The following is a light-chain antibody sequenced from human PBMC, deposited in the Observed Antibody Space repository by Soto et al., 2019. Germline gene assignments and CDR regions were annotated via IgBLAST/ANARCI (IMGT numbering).Light chain of an antibody. J-gene: IGKJ1*01. Sequence: EIVLTQSPDTLPLSREDNATVSYRAGQTLINNYLAWYHHKPGQAPRPLIFGPPSRAGGVPRKFSGGGSGTDFTLTISRLEPEDFAVYYCQHFADSRWTFGQGTKLDIK. CDR3: QHFADSRWT. CDR2: GPP. V-gene: IGKV3-20*01. CDR1: QTLINNY.